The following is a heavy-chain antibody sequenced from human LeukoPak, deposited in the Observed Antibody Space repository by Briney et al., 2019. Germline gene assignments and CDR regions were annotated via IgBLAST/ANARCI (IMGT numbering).Heavy chain of an antibody. CDR3: ARAPVFYDSSGYYLPPVWWSYYFDY. J-gene: IGHJ4*02. CDR2: IKQDGSEK. V-gene: IGHV3-7*01. D-gene: IGHD3-22*01. Sequence: GGSLRLSCAASGFTFSSYGMHWVRQAPGKGLEWVANIKQDGSEKYYVDSVKGRFTISRDNAKNSLYLQMNSLRAEDTAVYYCARAPVFYDSSGYYLPPVWWSYYFDYWGQGTLVTVSS. CDR1: GFTFSSYG.